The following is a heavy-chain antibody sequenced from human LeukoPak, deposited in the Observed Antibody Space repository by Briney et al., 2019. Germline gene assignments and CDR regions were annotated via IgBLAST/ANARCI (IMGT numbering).Heavy chain of an antibody. V-gene: IGHV4-38-2*02. CDR3: ARGGGTLGYFDY. CDR1: GYSISSGYY. J-gene: IGHJ4*02. D-gene: IGHD1-1*01. CDR2: IYHSGST. Sequence: PSETLSLTCTVSGYSISSGYYWGRIRQPPGKGLGWIGIIYHSGSTYYNPSLKSRDTISGDTSKNQFSLKLNPVTAADTAVYYCARGGGTLGYFDYWGQGTLVTVSS.